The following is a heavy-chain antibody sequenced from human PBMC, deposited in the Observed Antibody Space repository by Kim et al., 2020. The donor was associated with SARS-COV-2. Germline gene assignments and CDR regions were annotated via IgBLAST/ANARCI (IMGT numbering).Heavy chain of an antibody. V-gene: IGHV4-34*01. Sequence: SETLSLTCAVYGGSFSGYYWSWIRQPPGKGLEWIGEINHSGSTNYNPSLKSRVTISVDTSKNQFSLKLSSVTAADTAVYYCARGAPRITMIVVVKDFRLDYWGQGTLVTVSS. J-gene: IGHJ4*02. CDR1: GGSFSGYY. CDR2: INHSGST. D-gene: IGHD3-22*01. CDR3: ARGAPRITMIVVVKDFRLDY.